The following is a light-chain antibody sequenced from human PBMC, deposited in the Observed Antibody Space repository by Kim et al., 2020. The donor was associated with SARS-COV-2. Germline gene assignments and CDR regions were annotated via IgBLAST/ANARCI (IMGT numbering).Light chain of an antibody. CDR3: QHYNNWPLT. Sequence: VSPGESATRSCRASQSVSSKLAWYQQKPGQAPRLLIYGASTRATGIPARFSGSGSGTEFTLTISSLQSEDFAVYYCQHYNNWPLTFGPGTKVDIK. V-gene: IGKV3-15*01. CDR1: QSVSSK. J-gene: IGKJ3*01. CDR2: GAS.